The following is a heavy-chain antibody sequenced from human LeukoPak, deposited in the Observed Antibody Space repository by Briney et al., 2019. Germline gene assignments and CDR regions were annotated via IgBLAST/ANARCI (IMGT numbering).Heavy chain of an antibody. V-gene: IGHV3-53*01. CDR3: ARVGDHFHWYLDL. Sequence: GSLRLSCAASGFTVSTNYMNWVRQAPGKGLEWVSILYSGSSTYYADSVEGRFTISRDSSKNILFLQMNDLRAEDTAVYYCARVGDHFHWYLDLWGRGTLVTVSS. CDR2: LYSGSST. CDR1: GFTVSTNY. J-gene: IGHJ2*01. D-gene: IGHD3-3*02.